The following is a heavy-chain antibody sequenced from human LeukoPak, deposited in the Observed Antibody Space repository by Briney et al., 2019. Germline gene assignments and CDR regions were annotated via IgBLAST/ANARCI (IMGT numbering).Heavy chain of an antibody. CDR3: ARDSTSDGYGNAFDI. J-gene: IGHJ3*02. V-gene: IGHV3-21*01. Sequence: GGSLRLSCAASGFTFSSYSMNWVRQAPGKGLEWVSSISSSSSYIYYADSVKGRFTISRDNAKNSLYLQMNSLRAEDTAVYYCARDSTSDGYGNAFDIWGQGTMATVSS. CDR1: GFTFSSYS. CDR2: ISSSSSYI. D-gene: IGHD5-18*01.